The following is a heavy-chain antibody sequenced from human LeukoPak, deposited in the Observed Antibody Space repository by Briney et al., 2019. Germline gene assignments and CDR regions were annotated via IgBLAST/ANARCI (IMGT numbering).Heavy chain of an antibody. CDR1: GFTFSSYG. D-gene: IGHD4-11*01. Sequence: GGSLRLSCAASGFTFSSYGMHWVRQAPGKGLEWVAVISYDGSNKYYADSVKGRFTISRDNSKNTLYLQMNSLRSEDTAVYYCAADLTTVTTPNWGQGTLVTVSS. J-gene: IGHJ4*02. V-gene: IGHV3-30*03. CDR2: ISYDGSNK. CDR3: AADLTTVTTPN.